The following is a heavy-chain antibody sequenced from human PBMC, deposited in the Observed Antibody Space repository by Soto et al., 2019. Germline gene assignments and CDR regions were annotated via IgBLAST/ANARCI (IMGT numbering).Heavy chain of an antibody. Sequence: SETLSLTCTVSGDSISSGDYYWSWIRQPPGKGLEWIGEINHSGSTNYNPSLKSRVTISVDTSKNQFSLKLSSVTAADTAVYYCARGLRGHDYGDYSNAYYFDYWGQGTLVTVSS. J-gene: IGHJ4*02. CDR3: ARGLRGHDYGDYSNAYYFDY. V-gene: IGHV4-39*07. CDR2: INHSGST. D-gene: IGHD4-17*01. CDR1: GDSISSGDYY.